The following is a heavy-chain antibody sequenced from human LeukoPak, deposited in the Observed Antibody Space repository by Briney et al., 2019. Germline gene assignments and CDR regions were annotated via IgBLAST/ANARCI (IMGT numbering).Heavy chain of an antibody. D-gene: IGHD6-19*01. CDR1: GFTFRSYP. CDR2: ISYDGSNE. Sequence: GSLRLSCAASGFTFRSYPMHWVRQAPGKGLEWVTVISYDGSNEYYADSVKGRFTISRDNSKNTLYLQMNSLRGEDTAVYYCAKAYSSGWYVVDYWGQGTLVTVSS. J-gene: IGHJ4*02. V-gene: IGHV3-30-3*01. CDR3: AKAYSSGWYVVDY.